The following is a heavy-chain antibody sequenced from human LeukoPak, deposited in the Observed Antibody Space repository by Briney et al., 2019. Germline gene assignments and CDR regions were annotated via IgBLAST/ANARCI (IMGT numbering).Heavy chain of an antibody. Sequence: GGSLRLSCAASGFTFSSYWMRWVRQAPGKGLEWVANIKQDGSEKNYVDSVKGRFTISRDNAKNSLYLQMNSLRAEDTAVYYCATRGGAYLITQIDYWGQGTLVTVSS. CDR1: GFTFSSYW. D-gene: IGHD1-14*01. CDR3: ATRGGAYLITQIDY. J-gene: IGHJ4*02. V-gene: IGHV3-7*03. CDR2: IKQDGSEK.